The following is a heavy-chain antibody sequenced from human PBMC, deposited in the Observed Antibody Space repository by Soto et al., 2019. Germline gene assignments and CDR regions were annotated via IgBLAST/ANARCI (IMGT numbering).Heavy chain of an antibody. CDR3: ARIVITGTSHVVKGPYYYYGMDV. D-gene: IGHD1-7*01. Sequence: WLALIDWDDDKYYSTSLKTRLTISKDTSKNQVVLTMTNMDPVDTATYYCARIVITGTSHVVKGPYYYYGMDVWGQGTTVTVSS. V-gene: IGHV2-70*01. J-gene: IGHJ6*02. CDR2: IDWDDDK.